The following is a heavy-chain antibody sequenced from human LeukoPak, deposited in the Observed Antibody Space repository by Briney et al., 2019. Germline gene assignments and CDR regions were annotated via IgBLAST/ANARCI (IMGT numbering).Heavy chain of an antibody. CDR1: GYTFTSYD. CDR2: MNPNSSNT. Sequence: AASVKVSCKASGYTFTSYDINWVRQATGQGLEWMGWMNPNSSNTGYAQKFQGRVTMTRNTSISTAYMELSSLRSEDTAVYYCARESRGILNYFDFWGQGTLVTVSS. D-gene: IGHD3-22*01. J-gene: IGHJ4*02. V-gene: IGHV1-8*01. CDR3: ARESRGILNYFDF.